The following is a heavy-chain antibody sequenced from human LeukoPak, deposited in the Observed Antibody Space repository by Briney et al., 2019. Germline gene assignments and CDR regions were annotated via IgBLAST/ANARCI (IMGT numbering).Heavy chain of an antibody. CDR2: IYYSGST. CDR3: ARHRDGESGSYYPLGY. CDR1: GGSISSSFYY. D-gene: IGHD1-26*01. J-gene: IGHJ4*02. Sequence: PSETLSLTCTVSGGSISSSFYYWGWIRQPPGKGLEWIGSIYYSGSTYYNPSLKSRVTISVDTSKNQFSLKLSSVTAADTAVYCCARHRDGESGSYYPLGYWGQGTLVTVSS. V-gene: IGHV4-39*01.